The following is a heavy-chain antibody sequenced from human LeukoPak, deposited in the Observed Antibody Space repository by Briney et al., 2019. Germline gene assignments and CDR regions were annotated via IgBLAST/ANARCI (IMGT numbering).Heavy chain of an antibody. Sequence: GALRLSCAASGFTFSSYWMSWVRQAPGKGLEWVANIKFDGSEKFYVDSVKGRFTISRDNAKNSLYLQMNSLRAEDTSVYFCARLSYWVFEIWGQGTMVTVSS. CDR2: IKFDGSEK. D-gene: IGHD2-21*01. J-gene: IGHJ3*02. CDR1: GFTFSSYW. V-gene: IGHV3-7*01. CDR3: ARLSYWVFEI.